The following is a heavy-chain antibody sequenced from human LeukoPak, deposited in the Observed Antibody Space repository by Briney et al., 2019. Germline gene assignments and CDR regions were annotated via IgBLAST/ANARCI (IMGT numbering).Heavy chain of an antibody. V-gene: IGHV3-7*01. D-gene: IGHD3-22*01. Sequence: GGSLRLSCAASGFTFSTYWMTWVRQAPGKGLEWVANIKQDGSEKYYVDSVKGRFTISRDNSKNTLYLQMNSLRAEDTAVYYCARWSNYYDSSGPPDYWGQGTLVTVSS. CDR2: IKQDGSEK. J-gene: IGHJ4*02. CDR1: GFTFSTYW. CDR3: ARWSNYYDSSGPPDY.